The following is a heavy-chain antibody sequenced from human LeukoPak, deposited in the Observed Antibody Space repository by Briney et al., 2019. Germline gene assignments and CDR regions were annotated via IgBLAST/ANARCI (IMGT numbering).Heavy chain of an antibody. CDR3: ARDKTRGIQLWNEFDY. J-gene: IGHJ4*02. CDR1: GYTFTNYA. CDR2: ISAGNGNT. V-gene: IGHV1-3*01. D-gene: IGHD5-18*01. Sequence: ASVKVSCKASGYTFTNYAMHWVRQAPGQRLEWMGWISAGNGNTQYSQKFQGRVTITRDTSASTAYMELNSLRSEDMAVYYCARDKTRGIQLWNEFDYWGQGSLVTVSS.